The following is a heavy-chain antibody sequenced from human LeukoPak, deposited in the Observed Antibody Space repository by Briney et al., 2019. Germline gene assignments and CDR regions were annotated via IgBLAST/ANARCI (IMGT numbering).Heavy chain of an antibody. CDR2: ISGSGGST. V-gene: IGHV3-23*01. D-gene: IGHD3-22*01. J-gene: IGHJ1*01. CDR3: AKARYYDSSGLGQH. Sequence: GGSLRLACAASGFTFSSYAMSWVRQVPGEGLEWVSAISGSGGSTYYADSVKGRFTISRDNSKNTLYLQMNSLRAEVTAVYYCAKARYYDSSGLGQHWGQGTLVTVSS. CDR1: GFTFSSYA.